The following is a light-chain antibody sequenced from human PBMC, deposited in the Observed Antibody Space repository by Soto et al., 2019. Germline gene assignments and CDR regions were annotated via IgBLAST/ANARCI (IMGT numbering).Light chain of an antibody. Sequence: QSVLTQPPSGSGTPGQRVTICCSGSSSNIGSNYVYWYQQLPGTAPKLLIYRNNQRPSGVPDRFSGSKSGTSASLAISGLRSEDEADYYCAARDDSLSVLYDFGTGAKVTVL. CDR1: SSNIGSNY. CDR3: AARDDSLSVLYD. J-gene: IGLJ1*01. CDR2: RNN. V-gene: IGLV1-47*01.